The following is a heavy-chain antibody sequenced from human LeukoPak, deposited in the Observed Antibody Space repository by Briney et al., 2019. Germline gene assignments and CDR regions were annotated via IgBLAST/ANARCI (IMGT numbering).Heavy chain of an antibody. J-gene: IGHJ4*02. CDR3: AKDPHSSGYYSEDYFDY. CDR1: GFTFSSYG. V-gene: IGHV3-23*01. CDR2: ISGSGGST. Sequence: GGSLRLSCAASGFTFSSYGMSWVRQAPGKGLEWVSAISGSGGSTYYADSVKGRFTISRDNSKNTLYLQMNSLRAEDTAVHYCAKDPHSSGYYSEDYFDYWGQGTLVTVSS. D-gene: IGHD3-22*01.